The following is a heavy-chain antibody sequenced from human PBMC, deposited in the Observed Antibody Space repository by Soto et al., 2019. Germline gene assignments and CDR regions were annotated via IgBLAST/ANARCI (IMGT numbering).Heavy chain of an antibody. V-gene: IGHV6-1*01. CDR1: GDSVSSNTAA. CDR3: ARGVAGSGFDL. CDR2: TYYRSNWRH. Sequence: QTLSLTCTISGDSVSSNTAAWNWIRSSPSRGLEWLGRTYYRSNWRHDYAVSVKSRITVNPDTSKNHFSLQLNSVTPDDTAVYYCARGVAGSGFDLWGQGTLVTVSS. D-gene: IGHD6-19*01. J-gene: IGHJ4*02.